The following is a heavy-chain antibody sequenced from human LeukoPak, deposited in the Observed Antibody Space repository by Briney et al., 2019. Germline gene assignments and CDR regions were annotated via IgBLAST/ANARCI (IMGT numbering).Heavy chain of an antibody. J-gene: IGHJ5*02. CDR1: GYTFTGYY. CDR2: INPKSGGT. V-gene: IGHV1-2*02. Sequence: ASVKVSCKASGYTFTGYYMHWLRQAPGQGLEWMGWINPKSGGTNYAQKFQGRVTMTRDTSISTAYMELSRLRSDDAAEYCCARVLGGGSSWFDPWGQGTLVTVSS. D-gene: IGHD2-15*01. CDR3: ARVLGGGSSWFDP.